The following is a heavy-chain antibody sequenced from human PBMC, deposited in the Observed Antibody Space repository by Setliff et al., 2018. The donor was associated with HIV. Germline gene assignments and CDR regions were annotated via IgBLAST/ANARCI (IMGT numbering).Heavy chain of an antibody. CDR3: AKSGYCGSSTCRNYFYYMDV. Sequence: ASVKVSCAASGFTFSNYAMRWVRQAPGKGLAWVSGISGSGISTYNADSVKGRFTISRDNSNNTLYLQMNSLRAEDTAVYYCAKSGYCGSSTCRNYFYYMDVWGKGTTVTVSS. J-gene: IGHJ6*03. D-gene: IGHD2-2*01. V-gene: IGHV3-23*01. CDR2: ISGSGIST. CDR1: GFTFSNYA.